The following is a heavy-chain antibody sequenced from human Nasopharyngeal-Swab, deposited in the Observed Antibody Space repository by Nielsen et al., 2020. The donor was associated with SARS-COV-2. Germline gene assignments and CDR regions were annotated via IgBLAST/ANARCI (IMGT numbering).Heavy chain of an antibody. V-gene: IGHV1-69*13. Sequence: SVKVSCKASGGTFSSYAISWVRQAPGQGLEWMGGIIPIFGTANYAQKFQGRVTITADESTSTAYMGLSSLRSEDTAVYYCARDSGIVVRLSYYYYMDVWGKGTTVTVSS. CDR1: GGTFSSYA. J-gene: IGHJ6*03. CDR2: IIPIFGTA. D-gene: IGHD6-6*01. CDR3: ARDSGIVVRLSYYYYMDV.